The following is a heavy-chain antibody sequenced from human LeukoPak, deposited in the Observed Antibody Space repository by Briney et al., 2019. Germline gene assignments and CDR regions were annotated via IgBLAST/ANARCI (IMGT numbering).Heavy chain of an antibody. CDR3: ARQTGYFDL. V-gene: IGHV5-51*01. CDR1: GYTFTSYR. J-gene: IGHJ2*01. CDR2: IYPGDSDT. Sequence: GASVKVSCKASGYTFTSYRISWVRQLPGKGLEWMGIIYPGDSDTRYSPSFQGQVTISADKSITTAYLQWNSLKASDTAIYYCARQTGYFDLWGRGTLVTVSS.